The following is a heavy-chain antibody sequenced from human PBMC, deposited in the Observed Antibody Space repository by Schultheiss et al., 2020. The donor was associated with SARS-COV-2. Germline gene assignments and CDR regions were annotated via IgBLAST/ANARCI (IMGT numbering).Heavy chain of an antibody. CDR3: AKGHYGDYLYYFDY. CDR2: ISGSGGST. V-gene: IGHV3-23*01. Sequence: GESLKISCAASGFTFSSYAMSWVRQAPGKGLEWVSAISGSGGSTYYADSVKGRFTISRHNSKNTLYLQMNSLRAEDTAVYYCAKGHYGDYLYYFDYWGQGTLVTVSS. D-gene: IGHD4-17*01. CDR1: GFTFSSYA. J-gene: IGHJ4*02.